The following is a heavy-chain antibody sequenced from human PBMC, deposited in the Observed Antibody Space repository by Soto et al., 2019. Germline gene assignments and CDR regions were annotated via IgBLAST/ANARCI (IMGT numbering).Heavy chain of an antibody. V-gene: IGHV4-31*03. Sequence: QVQLQESGPGLVRPSQTLSLTCTVSGGSIISGGHYWTWVRQHPGKGLEWMGYIYYTGSTSYNPSLERRLTMSVYTSKKQFSLRLDSVTAADTAVYSCARVRVDVIPGASRFIYIMDVWVQGTTVTVSS. CDR2: IYYTGST. J-gene: IGHJ6*02. CDR3: ARVRVDVIPGASRFIYIMDV. CDR1: GGSIISGGHY. D-gene: IGHD2-2*02.